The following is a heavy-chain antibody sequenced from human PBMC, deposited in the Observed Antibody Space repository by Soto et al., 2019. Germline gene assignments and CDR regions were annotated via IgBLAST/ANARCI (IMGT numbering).Heavy chain of an antibody. CDR2: IYHSGST. J-gene: IGHJ5*02. Sequence: SETLSLTCAVSGYSISSGYYWGWIRQPPGKGLEWIGSIYHSGSTYYNPSLKSRVTISVDTSKNQFSLKLSSVTAADTAVYYCARGEFCSSTSCCDWGYNWFDPWGQGTLVTVSS. CDR3: ARGEFCSSTSCCDWGYNWFDP. V-gene: IGHV4-38-2*01. D-gene: IGHD2-2*01. CDR1: GYSISSGYY.